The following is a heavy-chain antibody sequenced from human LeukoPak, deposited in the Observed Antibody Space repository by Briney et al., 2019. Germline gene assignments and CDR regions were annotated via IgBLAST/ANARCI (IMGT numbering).Heavy chain of an antibody. CDR3: TTDSGDIVVVPQRKGY. J-gene: IGHJ4*02. Sequence: PGGSLRLSCAASGFTFTNAWMNWVRQAPGKGLEWVGRIKSKTDGGTTDYAAPVKGRFTISRDDSKNTLYLQMNSLKTEDTAVYYCTTDSGDIVVVPQRKGYWGQGTLVTVSS. D-gene: IGHD2-2*01. V-gene: IGHV3-15*07. CDR2: IKSKTDGGTT. CDR1: GFTFTNAW.